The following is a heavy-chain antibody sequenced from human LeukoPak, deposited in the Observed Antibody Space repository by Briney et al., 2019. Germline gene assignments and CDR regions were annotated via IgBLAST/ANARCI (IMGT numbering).Heavy chain of an antibody. Sequence: PSQTLSLTCTVSGGFISSGSYYWSWIRQPAGKGLEWIGRIYTSGSTNYNPSLKSRVTISVDTSKNQFSLKLSSVTAADTAVYYCARGPSSGLYFQHWGQGTLVTVSS. D-gene: IGHD6-25*01. CDR1: GGFISSGSYY. V-gene: IGHV4-61*02. CDR2: IYTSGST. CDR3: ARGPSSGLYFQH. J-gene: IGHJ1*01.